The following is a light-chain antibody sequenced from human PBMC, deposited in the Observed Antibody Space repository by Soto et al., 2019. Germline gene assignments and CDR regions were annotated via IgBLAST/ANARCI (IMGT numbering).Light chain of an antibody. J-gene: IGKJ1*01. CDR2: GAS. CDR3: QQYDNWPWT. Sequence: EIVITQSPATLSVSPGGRATLSCRASQSISDTLAWYQQKHGQAPRILIHGASTRAPGFPARFSGSVSGTDGTITISSLKPEDGSVYYCQQYDNWPWTFGQGTKVDIK. V-gene: IGKV3-15*01. CDR1: QSISDT.